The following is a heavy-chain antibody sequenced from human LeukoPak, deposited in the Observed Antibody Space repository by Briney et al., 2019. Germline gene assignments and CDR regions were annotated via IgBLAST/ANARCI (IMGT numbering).Heavy chain of an antibody. J-gene: IGHJ4*02. CDR3: ARVRKRGANLFDF. CDR2: ISGGGDT. V-gene: IGHV3-66*01. D-gene: IGHD4/OR15-4a*01. Sequence: PGGSLRLSCAASGFTFSNDYMSWVRQAPGKGLEWVSIISGGGDTYYSDSVKGRFTISRDNSKNTLYLQMSSLRAEDTAVYHCARVRKRGANLFDFWGQGTPVTVSS. CDR1: GFTFSNDY.